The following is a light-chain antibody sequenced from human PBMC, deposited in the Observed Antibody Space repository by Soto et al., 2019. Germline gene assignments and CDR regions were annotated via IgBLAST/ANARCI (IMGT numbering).Light chain of an antibody. CDR3: SSYANRRTVI. Sequence: QSALTQPASVSGSPGQSITISCTGTSSDVGGNYVSWYVSWYQQHPGKVPKLIIYDDDDRPSGVSNRFSGSKSGSTASLTISGLQAEDEADYYCSSYANRRTVIFGGGTKPAVL. J-gene: IGLJ2*01. V-gene: IGLV2-14*03. CDR1: SSDVGGNYVSWY. CDR2: DDD.